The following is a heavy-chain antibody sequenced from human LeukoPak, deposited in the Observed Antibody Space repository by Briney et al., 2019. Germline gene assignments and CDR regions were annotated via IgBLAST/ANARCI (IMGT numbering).Heavy chain of an antibody. CDR1: GFTVSSNY. Sequence: GGSLRLSCAASGFTVSSNYMSWVRQAPGKGLEWVSVTYSGGSTYYADSVKGRFTISRDNSKNTLYLQMNSLRAEDTAVYYCARIQTGQIDYWGQGTLVTVSS. D-gene: IGHD7-27*01. CDR2: TYSGGST. J-gene: IGHJ4*02. V-gene: IGHV3-53*01. CDR3: ARIQTGQIDY.